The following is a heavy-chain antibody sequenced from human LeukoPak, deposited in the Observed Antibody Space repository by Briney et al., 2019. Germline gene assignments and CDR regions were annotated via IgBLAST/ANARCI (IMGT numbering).Heavy chain of an antibody. CDR2: ISYDGSNT. V-gene: IGHV3-30*04. D-gene: IGHD2-2*01. J-gene: IGHJ4*02. Sequence: GGSLRLSCAASGFTFSSYAMHWVRQAPGKGLEWVAVISYDGSNTDYADSVKGRFTISRDNSKNTLYLQMNSLRAEDTAVYYCARLGYCSSTSCYRAILPLHYWGRDPLVPVSS. CDR3: ARLGYCSSTSCYRAILPLHY. CDR1: GFTFSSYA.